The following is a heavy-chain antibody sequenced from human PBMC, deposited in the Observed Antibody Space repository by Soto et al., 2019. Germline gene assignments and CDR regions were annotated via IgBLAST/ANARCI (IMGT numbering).Heavy chain of an antibody. D-gene: IGHD2-21*01. CDR1: GFTVSSNY. CDR3: ARSICGGDCYGVYYYYYYMDV. V-gene: IGHV3-53*04. Sequence: GGSLRLSCAASGFTVSSNYMSWVRQAPGKGLEWVSVIYSGGSTYYADSVKGRFTISRHNSKNTLYLQMNSLRAEDTAVYYCARSICGGDCYGVYYYYYYMDVWGKGTTVTVSS. CDR2: IYSGGST. J-gene: IGHJ6*03.